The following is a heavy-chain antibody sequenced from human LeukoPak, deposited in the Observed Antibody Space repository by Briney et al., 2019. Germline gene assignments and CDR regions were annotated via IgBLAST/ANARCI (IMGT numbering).Heavy chain of an antibody. D-gene: IGHD1-26*01. J-gene: IGHJ6*03. CDR3: ARGMKWELLRLTYYYYMDV. CDR2: IHSSGST. CDR1: GGSISRYY. Sequence: PSETLSLTCTVSGGSISRYYWSWIRQPAGKGLEWIGRIHSSGSTNYNPSLKSRVTISVDTSKNQFSLKLSSVTAADTAVYYCARGMKWELLRLTYYYYMDVWGKGTTVTVSS. V-gene: IGHV4-4*07.